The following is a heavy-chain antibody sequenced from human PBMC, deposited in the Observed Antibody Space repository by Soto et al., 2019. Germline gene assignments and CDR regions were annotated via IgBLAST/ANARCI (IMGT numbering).Heavy chain of an antibody. J-gene: IGHJ6*02. CDR3: ARDRFLEWLLYRYAYYYGMDV. Sequence: ASVKVSCKASGYTFTSYGISWVRQAPGQGLEWMGWISAYNGNTNYAQKLQGRVTMTTDTSTSTAYMELRSLGSDDTAVYYCARDRFLEWLLYRYAYYYGMDVWGQGTTVTVSS. CDR1: GYTFTSYG. CDR2: ISAYNGNT. V-gene: IGHV1-18*01. D-gene: IGHD3-3*01.